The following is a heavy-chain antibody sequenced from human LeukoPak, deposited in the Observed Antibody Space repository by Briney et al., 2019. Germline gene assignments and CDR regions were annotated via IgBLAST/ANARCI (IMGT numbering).Heavy chain of an antibody. CDR2: ISSSSSYT. CDR1: GFTFSDYY. Sequence: PGGSLRLSCAASGFTFSDYYMRWIRQAPGKGLEWVAYISSSSSYTNYADSVKGRFTISRDNAKNSLYLQMNSLRAEDTAVYYCARVGGGTTSLDYFDYWGQGTLVTVSS. CDR3: ARVGGGTTSLDYFDY. J-gene: IGHJ4*02. D-gene: IGHD1-7*01. V-gene: IGHV3-11*06.